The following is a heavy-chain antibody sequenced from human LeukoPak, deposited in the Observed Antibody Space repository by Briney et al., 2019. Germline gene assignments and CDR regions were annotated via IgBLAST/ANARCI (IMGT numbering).Heavy chain of an antibody. CDR3: ARDDSGPIVGATNFDY. CDR1: GFTFSSYS. D-gene: IGHD1-26*01. CDR2: ISSSSSTI. J-gene: IGHJ4*02. Sequence: PGGSLRLSCAASGFTFSSYSMNWVRQAPGKGLEWVSYISSSSSTIYYADSVKGRFTISRDNAKNSLYLQMNSLRAEDTAVYYCARDDSGPIVGATNFDYWGQGTLVTVSS. V-gene: IGHV3-48*01.